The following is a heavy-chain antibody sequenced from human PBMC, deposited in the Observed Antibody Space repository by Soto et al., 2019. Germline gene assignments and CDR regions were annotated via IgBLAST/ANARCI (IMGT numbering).Heavy chain of an antibody. CDR2: ISSSSSYI. J-gene: IGHJ6*02. Sequence: GGSLRLSCAASGFTFSSYSMNWVRQAPGKGLEWVSSISSSSSYIYYADSVKGRFTISRDNAKNSLYLQMNSLRAEDTAVYYCARDGHDAWIQLWFRDYYYYYVMDVCGQGSTVTVSS. V-gene: IGHV3-21*01. CDR3: ARDGHDAWIQLWFRDYYYYYVMDV. CDR1: GFTFSSYS. D-gene: IGHD5-18*01.